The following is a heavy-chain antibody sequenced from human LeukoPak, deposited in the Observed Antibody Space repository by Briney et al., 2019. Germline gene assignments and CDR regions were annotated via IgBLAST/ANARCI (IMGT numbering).Heavy chain of an antibody. D-gene: IGHD3-3*01. Sequence: PSETLSLTCAVYGGSFSGYYWSWIRQPPGKGLEWIGEINHSGSTNYNPSLKSRVTISVDTSKNQFSLKLSSVTAADTAVYYCASRTYYDFWSGYYSPPDAFDIWGQGTMVTVSS. CDR1: GGSFSGYY. CDR3: ASRTYYDFWSGYYSPPDAFDI. V-gene: IGHV4-34*01. J-gene: IGHJ3*02. CDR2: INHSGST.